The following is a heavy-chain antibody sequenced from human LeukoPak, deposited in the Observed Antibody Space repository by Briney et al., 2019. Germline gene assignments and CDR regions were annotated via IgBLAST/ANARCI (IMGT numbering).Heavy chain of an antibody. CDR2: INPNSGGT. CDR1: GYTFIDYY. CDR3: ACSGEAFDI. D-gene: IGHD1-1*01. J-gene: IGHJ3*02. Sequence: ASVTVSCKASGYTFIDYYMHWVRQAPGQGLEWMGWINPNSGGTNYAQEFQGRVTMTRDTSTSTAYMELSRLRSDDTAVYYCACSGEAFDIWGQGTMVSVSS. V-gene: IGHV1-2*02.